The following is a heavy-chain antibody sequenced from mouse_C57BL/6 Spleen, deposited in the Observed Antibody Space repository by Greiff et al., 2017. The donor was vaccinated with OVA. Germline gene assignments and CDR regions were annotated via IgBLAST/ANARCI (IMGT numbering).Heavy chain of an antibody. J-gene: IGHJ1*03. CDR1: GYTFPSYW. CDR3: ARQAYYGSSYGYFDV. V-gene: IGHV1-64*01. Sequence: VQLQQPGAELVKPGASVKLSCTASGYTFPSYWMHWVKQRPGQGLEWIGMIHPNSGSTNYNEKFKSKATLTVDKSSSTAYMQRSSLTSEDSAVYYCARQAYYGSSYGYFDVWGTGTTVTVSS. CDR2: IHPNSGST. D-gene: IGHD1-1*01.